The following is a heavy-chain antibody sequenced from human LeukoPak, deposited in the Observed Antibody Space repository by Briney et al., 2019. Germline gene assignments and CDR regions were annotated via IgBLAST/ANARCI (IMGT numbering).Heavy chain of an antibody. J-gene: IGHJ4*02. Sequence: ASVKVSCKASGYTFTSYGISWVRQAPGQGLEWMGMIYPRDGSTSYAQKFQGRVTVTRDTSTSTVHMELSGLRSEDTAVYYCARDQEGFDYWGQGTLVTVSS. V-gene: IGHV1-46*01. CDR2: IYPRDGST. CDR1: GYTFTSYG. CDR3: ARDQEGFDY.